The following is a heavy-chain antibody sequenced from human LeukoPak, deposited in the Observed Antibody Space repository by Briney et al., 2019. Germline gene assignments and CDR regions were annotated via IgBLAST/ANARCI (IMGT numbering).Heavy chain of an antibody. D-gene: IGHD3-22*01. J-gene: IGHJ3*02. CDR3: ARLNYYDSRGLPSAFDI. Sequence: SETLSLTCTVSGGSISSYYWSWIRQPPGKGLEWIGYIYYSGSTNYNPSLKSRVTISVDTSKNQFSLKLSSVTAADTAVYYCARLNYYDSRGLPSAFDIWGQGTMVTVSS. CDR1: GGSISSYY. V-gene: IGHV4-59*01. CDR2: IYYSGST.